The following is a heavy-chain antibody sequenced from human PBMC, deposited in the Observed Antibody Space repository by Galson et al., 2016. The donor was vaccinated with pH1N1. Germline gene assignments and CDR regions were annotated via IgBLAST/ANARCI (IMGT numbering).Heavy chain of an antibody. J-gene: IGHJ6*02. CDR1: GDSFNRYG. CDR3: ARGRRDLAGYYYGLDV. CDR2: INTRTGYT. Sequence: SVKVSCKAPGDSFNRYGITWVLQAPGQGLQWMGWINTRTGYTKHSQKFQGRVTMTTDTTASTVYMERTSRKYDDTGGYYFARGRRDLAGYYYGLDVWGQGTTGTVSS. V-gene: IGHV1-18*01.